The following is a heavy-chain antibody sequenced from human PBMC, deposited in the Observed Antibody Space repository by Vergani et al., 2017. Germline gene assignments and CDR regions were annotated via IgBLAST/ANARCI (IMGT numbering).Heavy chain of an antibody. Sequence: QMQLQESGPGLVKASEKLFISCTVEGDSIISRSYYWGWIRQPPGKGLEWIGSIYNSGNGDSSSSLKSRVTISADTSKNQFSLRLTSVTAADTAVYYCASGKYYSDSTSHFRGRYFDVCGRGTLVTVPS. CDR3: ASGKYYSDSTSHFRGRYFDV. D-gene: IGHD3-16*01. CDR2: IYNSGNG. J-gene: IGHJ2*01. V-gene: IGHV4-39*01. CDR1: GDSIISRSYY.